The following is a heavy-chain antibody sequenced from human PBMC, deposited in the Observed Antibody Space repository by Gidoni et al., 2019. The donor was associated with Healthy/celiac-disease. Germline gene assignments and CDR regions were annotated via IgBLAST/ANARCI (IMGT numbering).Heavy chain of an antibody. J-gene: IGHJ4*02. Sequence: QVQLVESGGGVVQPGRSLRLSCAASGFTFSSYAMHWVRQAPGKGLEWVAVISYDGSNKYYADSVKGRFTISRDNSKNTLYLQMNSLRAEDTAVYYCARDGSGVLVYWGQGTLVTVSS. CDR2: ISYDGSNK. CDR1: GFTFSSYA. V-gene: IGHV3-30-3*01. D-gene: IGHD1-26*01. CDR3: ARDGSGVLVY.